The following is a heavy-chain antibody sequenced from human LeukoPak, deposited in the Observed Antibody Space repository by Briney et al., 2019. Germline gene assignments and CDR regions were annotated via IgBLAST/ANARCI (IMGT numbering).Heavy chain of an antibody. CDR1: GFTFSSYA. V-gene: IGHV3-30*01. CDR3: ARVGPGEWFGLDYFDY. J-gene: IGHJ4*02. CDR2: ISYDGSNK. D-gene: IGHD3-3*01. Sequence: GRSLRLSCAASGFTFSSYAMHWVRQAPGKGLEWVAVISYDGSNKYYADSVKGRFTISRDNSKNTLYLQMNSLRAEDTAVYYCARVGPGEWFGLDYFDYWGQGTLVTVSS.